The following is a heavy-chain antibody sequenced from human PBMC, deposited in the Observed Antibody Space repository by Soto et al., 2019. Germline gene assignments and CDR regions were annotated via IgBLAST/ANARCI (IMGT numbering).Heavy chain of an antibody. D-gene: IGHD3-10*01. CDR2: INAGNGNT. Sequence: ASVKVSCKASGYNFTSYAMHWVRQAPGQRLEWMGWINAGNGNTEYSQKFQGRVTITRDTSASTAYMELSSLRSEDTAVYYCARARPYGSGSSPGDYWGQGTLVTVSS. CDR1: GYNFTSYA. J-gene: IGHJ4*02. V-gene: IGHV1-3*01. CDR3: ARARPYGSGSSPGDY.